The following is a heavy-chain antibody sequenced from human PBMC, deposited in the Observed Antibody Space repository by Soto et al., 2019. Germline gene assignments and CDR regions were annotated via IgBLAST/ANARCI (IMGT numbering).Heavy chain of an antibody. J-gene: IGHJ5*02. V-gene: IGHV4-34*01. D-gene: IGHD6-13*01. Sequence: QVQLQQWGAGLLKPSETLSLTCAVYGGSFSGYYWSWIRQPPGKGLEWIGEINHSGSTNYNPSLKSRVTISVDTSKHQFSLKLSSVTAADTAVYYCARGVGEAAAGSFHPNWFDPWGQGTLVTVSS. CDR3: ARGVGEAAAGSFHPNWFDP. CDR1: GGSFSGYY. CDR2: INHSGST.